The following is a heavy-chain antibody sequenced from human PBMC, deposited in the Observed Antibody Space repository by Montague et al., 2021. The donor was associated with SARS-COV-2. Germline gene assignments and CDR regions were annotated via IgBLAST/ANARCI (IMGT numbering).Heavy chain of an antibody. J-gene: IGHJ2*01. CDR2: TYYRSKWYN. V-gene: IGHV6-1*01. CDR1: GDSVSSNIAT. Sequence: CAISGDSVSSNIATWNLIRQSPSRGLKWLGRTYYRSKWYNDYAVSVKSRVIINPDTSNNRISLQLNSVTPEDTAVYYCSRAYCGGDCYFYWYFDLWGRGTLVTVSS. CDR3: SRAYCGGDCYFYWYFDL. D-gene: IGHD2-21*02.